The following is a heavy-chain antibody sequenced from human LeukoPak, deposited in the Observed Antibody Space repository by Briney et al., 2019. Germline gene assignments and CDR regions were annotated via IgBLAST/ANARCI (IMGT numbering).Heavy chain of an antibody. D-gene: IGHD3-9*01. CDR1: GFTFSSYE. CDR2: IGTAGDT. J-gene: IGHJ6*02. V-gene: IGHV3-13*01. Sequence: PGGSLRLSCAASGFTFSSYEMHWVRQPTGKGLEWVSAIGTAGDTYYPGSVKGRFTISRENAKNSLYLQMNSLRAGDTAVYYCARGLGILTGYQTQYYYYGMDVWGQGTTVTVSS. CDR3: ARGLGILTGYQTQYYYYGMDV.